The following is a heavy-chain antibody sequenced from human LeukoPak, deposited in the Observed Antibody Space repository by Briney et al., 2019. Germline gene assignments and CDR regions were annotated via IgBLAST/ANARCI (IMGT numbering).Heavy chain of an antibody. Sequence: GASVKVSCKASGYTFTGYYIHWVRQAPGQGLEWMAWINPNSGGTNYAQKFQGRVTMTRDTSISTAYMELSRLRSDDTAVYYCARGDRSGYYYPIDYWGQGTLVTVSS. V-gene: IGHV1-2*02. J-gene: IGHJ4*02. CDR3: ARGDRSGYYYPIDY. CDR1: GYTFTGYY. CDR2: INPNSGGT. D-gene: IGHD3-22*01.